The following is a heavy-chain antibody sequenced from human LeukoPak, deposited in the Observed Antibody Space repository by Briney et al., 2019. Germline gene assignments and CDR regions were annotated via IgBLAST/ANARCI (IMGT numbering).Heavy chain of an antibody. CDR3: ARETVNYYDSSGYPWYNWFDP. V-gene: IGHV1-2*02. CDR1: GYTFTGYY. Sequence: ASVKVSCKASGYTFTGYYMHWVRQAPGQGLEWMGWINPNSGGTNYAQKFQGRVTMTRDTSISTAYMELSRLRSDDTAAYYCARETVNYYDSSGYPWYNWFDPWGQGTLVTVSS. D-gene: IGHD3-22*01. J-gene: IGHJ5*02. CDR2: INPNSGGT.